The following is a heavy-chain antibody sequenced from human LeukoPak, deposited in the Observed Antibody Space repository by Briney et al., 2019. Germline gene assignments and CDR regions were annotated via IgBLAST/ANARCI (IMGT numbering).Heavy chain of an antibody. Sequence: GASVKVSCKASGYTFTGYYMHWVRQAPGQGLEWMGWINPNSGGTNYAQKFQGRVTMTRDTSISTAYMELSRLRSDDTAVYYCARGSAMVTTWRYYYYYYMDVWGKGTTVTVSS. J-gene: IGHJ6*03. CDR3: ARGSAMVTTWRYYYYYYMDV. D-gene: IGHD5-18*01. CDR1: GYTFTGYY. CDR2: INPNSGGT. V-gene: IGHV1-2*02.